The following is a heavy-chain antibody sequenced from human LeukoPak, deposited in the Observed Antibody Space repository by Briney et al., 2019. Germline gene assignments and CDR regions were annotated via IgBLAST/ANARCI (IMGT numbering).Heavy chain of an antibody. J-gene: IGHJ4*02. CDR2: IIPIFGTA. Sequence: SVKVSCKASGGTFSSYAISWVRQAPGQGLEWMGGIIPIFGTANYAQKFQGRVTITTDESTSTAYMELSSLRSEDTAVYYCGLTMARRQGYFDYWGRGTLVTVSS. CDR3: GLTMARRQGYFDY. D-gene: IGHD3-10*01. V-gene: IGHV1-69*05. CDR1: GGTFSSYA.